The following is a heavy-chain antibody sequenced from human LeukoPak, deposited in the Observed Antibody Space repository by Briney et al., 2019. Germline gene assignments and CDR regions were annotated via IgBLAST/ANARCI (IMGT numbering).Heavy chain of an antibody. CDR3: SKTIAVADPTDY. V-gene: IGHV3-30*18. CDR2: MSSDGSDI. D-gene: IGHD6-19*01. CDR1: GFTFSNYW. J-gene: IGHJ4*02. Sequence: GGSLRLSCAASGFTFSNYWMSWVRQAPGKGLEWLAVMSSDGSDIYYADSVKGRFTISRDNSKNTLYLQMNSLRAEDTAVYYCSKTIAVADPTDYWGQGTLVTVSS.